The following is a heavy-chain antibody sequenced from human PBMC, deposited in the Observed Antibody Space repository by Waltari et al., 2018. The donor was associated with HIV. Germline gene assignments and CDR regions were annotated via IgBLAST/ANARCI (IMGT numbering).Heavy chain of an antibody. Sequence: QVQLQQWGAGLLKPSETLSLTCAVYGGSFSGYYWSWIRQPPGKGLGWIGEITHSGSTNYTPSLKSRVTISVDTSKNQCSRKLSSVTAADTAVYYCARLGGPLAYCGGDCDYWGQGTLVTVSS. J-gene: IGHJ4*02. D-gene: IGHD2-21*01. V-gene: IGHV4-34*01. CDR2: ITHSGST. CDR3: ARLGGPLAYCGGDCDY. CDR1: GGSFSGYY.